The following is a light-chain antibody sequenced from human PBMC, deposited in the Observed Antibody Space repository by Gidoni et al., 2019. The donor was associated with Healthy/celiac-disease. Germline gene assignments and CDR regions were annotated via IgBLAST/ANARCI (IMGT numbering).Light chain of an antibody. CDR3: QAWDSSTAEVV. CDR2: QDS. J-gene: IGLJ2*01. CDR1: KLGDKY. Sequence: SYELTKLPAGSVSPGQTASITSSGAKLGDKYASWYQQKPGQSPVLVIYQDSKRPSGIPERFSGSNSGNTATLTISGTQAMDEADYYCQAWDSSTAEVVFGGGTKLTVL. V-gene: IGLV3-1*01.